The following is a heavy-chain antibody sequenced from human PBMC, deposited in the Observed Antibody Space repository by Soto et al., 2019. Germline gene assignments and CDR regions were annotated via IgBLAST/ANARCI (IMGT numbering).Heavy chain of an antibody. V-gene: IGHV4-59*01. D-gene: IGHD2-2*01. Sequence: ASETLSLTCTVSGGSISSYYWSWIRQPPGKGLEWIGYIYYSGSTNYNPSLKSRVTISVDTSKNQFSLKLSSVTAADTAVYYCARGRIVVVPAAPYNWFDPWGQGTLVTVSS. CDR1: GGSISSYY. CDR3: ARGRIVVVPAAPYNWFDP. CDR2: IYYSGST. J-gene: IGHJ5*02.